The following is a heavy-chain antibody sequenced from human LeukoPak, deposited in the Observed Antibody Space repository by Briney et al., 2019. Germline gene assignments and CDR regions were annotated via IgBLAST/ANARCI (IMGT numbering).Heavy chain of an antibody. J-gene: IGHJ3*02. CDR1: AYTFTSYD. CDR3: ASPSIAYSSGDAFDI. V-gene: IGHV1-8*01. CDR2: MNPNSGNT. Sequence: GASVKVSSKASAYTFTSYDINWVRQATGQGLEWMGWMNPNSGNTGYAQKFQGRVTMTRDTSISTAYMELSSLRSEDTAVYYCASPSIAYSSGDAFDIWGQGTMVTVSS. D-gene: IGHD6-19*01.